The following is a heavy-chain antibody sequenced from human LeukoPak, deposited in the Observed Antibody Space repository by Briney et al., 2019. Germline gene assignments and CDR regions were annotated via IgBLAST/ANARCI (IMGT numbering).Heavy chain of an antibody. V-gene: IGHV1-2*06. Sequence: SSVKVSCKASGYTFTGYYLHWVLQAPGQGLEWMGRINPNSGCTNYAQKFQGRVTMTTATSISTAYMQLNMRTSDDTAVSYCAREPMVRAFNWFDPWGQGTMVTVSS. CDR2: INPNSGCT. D-gene: IGHD3-10*01. CDR1: GYTFTGYY. CDR3: AREPMVRAFNWFDP. J-gene: IGHJ5*02.